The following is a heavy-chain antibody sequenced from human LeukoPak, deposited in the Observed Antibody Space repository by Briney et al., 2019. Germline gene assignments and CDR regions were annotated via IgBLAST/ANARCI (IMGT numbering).Heavy chain of an antibody. CDR2: INPNSGGT. D-gene: IGHD5-12*01. Sequence: ASVKVSCKASGYTFTGYYIYWVRQAPGQGLEWMGWINPNSGGTKYARKFQGRVVMTRDTSISTAYMELSSLISDDTAVYYCARPPSDREYSGYDYRFTFDIWGQGTMVTVSS. CDR1: GYTFTGYY. V-gene: IGHV1-2*02. CDR3: ARPPSDREYSGYDYRFTFDI. J-gene: IGHJ3*02.